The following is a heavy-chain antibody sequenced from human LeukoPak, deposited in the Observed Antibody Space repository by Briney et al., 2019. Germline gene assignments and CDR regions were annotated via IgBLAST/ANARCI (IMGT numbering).Heavy chain of an antibody. Sequence: PSETLSLTCAVYGGSFSGYYWSWIRQPPGKGLEWIGEINHSGSTNYNPSLKSRVTISGDTSKNQFSLKLSSVTAADTAVYYCARGQGRWLVRYYYFYMDVWGRGTTVIVSS. J-gene: IGHJ6*03. V-gene: IGHV4-34*01. CDR1: GGSFSGYY. D-gene: IGHD6-19*01. CDR2: INHSGST. CDR3: ARGQGRWLVRYYYFYMDV.